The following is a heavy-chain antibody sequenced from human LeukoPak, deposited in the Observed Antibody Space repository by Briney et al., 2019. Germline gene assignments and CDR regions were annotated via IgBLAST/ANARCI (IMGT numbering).Heavy chain of an antibody. D-gene: IGHD6-19*01. V-gene: IGHV1-2*06. CDR1: GYTFTGYY. J-gene: IGHJ4*02. CDR2: INPNSGGT. Sequence: VASVKVSCKASGYTFTGYYMHWVRQAPGQVLQWMGRINPNSGGTNYAQKFQGRVTMTRDTSISTAYMALSRLRSDDTAVYYCAAQDSSGWYTPNFDYWGQGTLVTVSS. CDR3: AAQDSSGWYTPNFDY.